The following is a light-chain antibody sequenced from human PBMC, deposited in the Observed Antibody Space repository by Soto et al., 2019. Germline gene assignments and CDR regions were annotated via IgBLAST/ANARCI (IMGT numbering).Light chain of an antibody. J-gene: IGKJ4*01. Sequence: EIVLTQSPATLSLSPGERATLSCRASQSVSSYLAWYQQKPGQAPRLLIYDASTRATGIPARFSGSGSGTDFTLTISSLEPEYFAVYYFQQRSTPRTFGGGTKVEIK. V-gene: IGKV3-11*01. CDR2: DAS. CDR3: QQRSTPRT. CDR1: QSVSSY.